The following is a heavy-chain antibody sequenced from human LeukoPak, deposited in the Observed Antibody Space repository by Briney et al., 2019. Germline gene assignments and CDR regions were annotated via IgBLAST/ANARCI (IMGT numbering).Heavy chain of an antibody. CDR1: GFTVSSNY. Sequence: GGSLRLSCAAPGFTVSSNYMSWVRQAPGKGLEWVSVIYSGGNTYYADSVKGRSTFSRDNSKNTLYLQMNSLRVEDTAVYYCARARPGVAGFFDCWGQGNPGHRLL. CDR2: IYSGGNT. CDR3: ARARPGVAGFFDC. D-gene: IGHD1-14*01. V-gene: IGHV3-53*01. J-gene: IGHJ4*02.